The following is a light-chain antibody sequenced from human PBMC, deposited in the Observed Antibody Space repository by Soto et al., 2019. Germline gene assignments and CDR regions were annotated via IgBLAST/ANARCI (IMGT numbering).Light chain of an antibody. CDR2: GAS. J-gene: IGKJ1*01. Sequence: EIVLTHSPVTRSVSPGERATLSCRASQSVRSTYLAWYQQKPGQPPRLLIYGASSRATGIPARFSGSGSGTDFTLTISSLQSEDFAVYYCQRHNNWPPWTFGQGTKVDIK. V-gene: IGKV3-15*01. CDR3: QRHNNWPPWT. CDR1: QSVRSTY.